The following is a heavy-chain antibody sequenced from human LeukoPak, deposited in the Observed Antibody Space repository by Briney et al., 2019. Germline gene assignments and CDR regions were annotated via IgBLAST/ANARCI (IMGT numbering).Heavy chain of an antibody. CDR1: GYTFTSYD. Sequence: ASVKVSCKASGYTFTSYDINWVRQATGQGLEWMGWMNPNSGNTGYAQKFQGRVTITRNTSISTAYMELSSLRSEDTAVYYCARGLYLYYYYYMDVWGKGTTVTVSS. J-gene: IGHJ6*03. D-gene: IGHD2-15*01. V-gene: IGHV1-8*03. CDR2: MNPNSGNT. CDR3: ARGLYLYYYYYMDV.